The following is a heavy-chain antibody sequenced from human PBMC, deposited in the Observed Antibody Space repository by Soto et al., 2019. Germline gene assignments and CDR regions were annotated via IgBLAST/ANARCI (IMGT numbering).Heavy chain of an antibody. V-gene: IGHV4-34*01. J-gene: IGHJ4*02. CDR2: INHSGST. Sequence: TSETLSLTCAVYGGSFSGYYWSWIRQPPGKGLEWIGEINHSGSTNYNPSLKSRVTISVDTSKNQFSLKLSSVTAADTAVYYCARGDVDTAMAGFDYWGQGTLVTVSS. CDR3: ARGDVDTAMAGFDY. CDR1: GGSFSGYY. D-gene: IGHD5-18*01.